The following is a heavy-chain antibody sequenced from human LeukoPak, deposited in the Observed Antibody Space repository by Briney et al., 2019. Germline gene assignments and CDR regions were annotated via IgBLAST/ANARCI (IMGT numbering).Heavy chain of an antibody. V-gene: IGHV4-30-4*01. CDR1: GGSISSGDYY. Sequence: PSETLSLTCTVSGGSISSGDYYWSWIRQPPGKGLEWIGYIYYSGSTYYNPSLKSRVTISVDLFKNQFSLKLSSVTAADTAVYYCASFYCSSTSCYSFGSGSYFDYWGQGALVSVSS. CDR3: ASFYCSSTSCYSFGSGSYFDY. J-gene: IGHJ4*02. D-gene: IGHD2-2*01. CDR2: IYYSGST.